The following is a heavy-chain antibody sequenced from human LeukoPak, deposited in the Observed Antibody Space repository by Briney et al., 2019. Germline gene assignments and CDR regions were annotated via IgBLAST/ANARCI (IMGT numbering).Heavy chain of an antibody. CDR3: ARQSYGSGSSYMDV. Sequence: SETLSLTCTVSGYSISSGYYWGWIRQPPGKGLEWIGSIYHSGRTFYNPSLKSRVTISVDTSKNQFSLKLSSVTAADTAVYYCARQSYGSGSSYMDVWGKGTTVTISS. CDR1: GYSISSGYY. V-gene: IGHV4-38-2*02. D-gene: IGHD3-10*01. J-gene: IGHJ6*03. CDR2: IYHSGRT.